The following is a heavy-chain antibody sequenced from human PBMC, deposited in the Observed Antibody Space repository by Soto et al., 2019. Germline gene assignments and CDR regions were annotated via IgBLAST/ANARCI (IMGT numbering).Heavy chain of an antibody. CDR3: ASDRGIDFGAIGY. CDR1: GFTFSSYG. Sequence: QVQLVESGGGVVQPGRSLRLSCAASGFTFSSYGMHWVRQAPGKGLEWVAIIWYDGSNKYYADSVKGRFTISRANSKNTLYRQINRLRVDDTAVYYCASDRGIDFGAIGYWGQGTLVTVSS. J-gene: IGHJ4*02. CDR2: IWYDGSNK. D-gene: IGHD3-10*01. V-gene: IGHV3-33*01.